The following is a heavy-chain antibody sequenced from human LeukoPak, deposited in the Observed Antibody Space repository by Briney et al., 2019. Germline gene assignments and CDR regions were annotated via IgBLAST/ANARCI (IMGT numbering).Heavy chain of an antibody. CDR3: ARDIYDFWSGYNYYYYMDV. J-gene: IGHJ6*03. CDR1: GGTFSSYT. Sequence: GSSVKVSCKASGGTFSSYTISWVRQAPGQGLEWMGRIIPILGIANYAQKFQGRVTITADKSTSTAYMEPSSLRSEDTAVYYCARDIYDFWSGYNYYYYMDVWGKGTTVTVSS. CDR2: IIPILGIA. D-gene: IGHD3-3*01. V-gene: IGHV1-69*04.